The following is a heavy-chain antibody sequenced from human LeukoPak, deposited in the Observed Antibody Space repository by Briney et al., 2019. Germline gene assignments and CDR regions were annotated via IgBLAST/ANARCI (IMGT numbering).Heavy chain of an antibody. CDR3: ARDRIAVAGVNDAFDI. CDR1: GYTFTSYG. V-gene: IGHV1-18*01. D-gene: IGHD6-19*01. CDR2: ISAYNGNT. Sequence: ASVKVSCKASGYTFTSYGISWVRQAPGQGLESMGWISAYNGNTNYAQKLQGRVTMTTDTSTSTAYMELRSLRSDDTAVYYCARDRIAVAGVNDAFDIWGQGTMVTVSS. J-gene: IGHJ3*02.